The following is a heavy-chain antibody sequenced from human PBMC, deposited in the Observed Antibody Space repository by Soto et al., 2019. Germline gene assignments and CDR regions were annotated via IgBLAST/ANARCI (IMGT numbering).Heavy chain of an antibody. CDR1: GGSISSSSYY. Sequence: SETLSLTCTVSGGSISSSSYYWGWIRQPPGKGLEWIGSIYYSGSTYYNPSLKSRVTISVDTSKNQFSLKLSSVTAADTAVYYCARTTVTTYYMDVWGKGTTVTVSS. D-gene: IGHD4-17*01. J-gene: IGHJ6*03. CDR3: ARTTVTTYYMDV. V-gene: IGHV4-39*01. CDR2: IYYSGST.